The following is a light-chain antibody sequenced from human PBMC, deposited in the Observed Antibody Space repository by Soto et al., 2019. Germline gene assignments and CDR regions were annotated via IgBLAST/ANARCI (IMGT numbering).Light chain of an antibody. CDR2: DTS. Sequence: EIVLTQSPATLSLSPGERATLSCRARQSVSSYLAWYQQKPGQAPRLLIYDTSKRATGIPARFSGSGSGTDFTLTISSLEPEDFAVYYCQQRTNWPRSFTFGPGTKVEIK. CDR1: QSVSSY. J-gene: IGKJ3*01. V-gene: IGKV3-11*01. CDR3: QQRTNWPRSFT.